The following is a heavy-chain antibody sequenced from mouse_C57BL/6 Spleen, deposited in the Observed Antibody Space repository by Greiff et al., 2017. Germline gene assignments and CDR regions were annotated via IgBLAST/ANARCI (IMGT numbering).Heavy chain of an antibody. CDR1: GFTFSDYG. CDR3: ARGNYGD. CDR2: ISSGSSTI. D-gene: IGHD2-1*01. J-gene: IGHJ2*01. Sequence: EVQLVESGGGLVKPGGSLKLSCAASGFTFSDYGMHWVRQAPEKGLEWVAYISSGSSTIYYADTVKGRFTISRDNAKNTLFLQMTSLRSEDTAMYYCARGNYGDWGQGTTLTVSS. V-gene: IGHV5-17*01.